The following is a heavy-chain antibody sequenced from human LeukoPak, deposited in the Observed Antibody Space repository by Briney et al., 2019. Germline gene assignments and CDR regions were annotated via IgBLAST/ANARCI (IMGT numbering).Heavy chain of an antibody. V-gene: IGHV4-39*01. J-gene: IGHJ4*02. CDR1: VGSLSSSSYY. CDR3: ARPIYDCII. CDR2: IYYNGST. Sequence: SETLSLPRTVSVGSLSSSSYYRGWVRQPPGKGLEWIGSIYYNGSTYYSPFIKGRVNISVDTYKNQFSLKLRSVTAADTAVYYCARPIYDCIIWGQGTLVTVSS. D-gene: IGHD3-3*01.